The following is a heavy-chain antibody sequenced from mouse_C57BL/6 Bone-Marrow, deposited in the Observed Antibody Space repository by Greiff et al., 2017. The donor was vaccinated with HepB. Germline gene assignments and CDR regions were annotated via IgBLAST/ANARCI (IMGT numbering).Heavy chain of an antibody. D-gene: IGHD2-3*01. J-gene: IGHJ4*01. CDR3: AKHGYYYYYAMDY. CDR2: IWRGGST. CDR1: GFSLTSYG. Sequence: VQLQESGPGLVQPSQSLSITCTVSGFSLTSYGVHWVRQSPGKGLEWLGVIWRGGSTDYNAAFMSRLSITKDNSKSQVFFKMNSLQADDTAIYYCAKHGYYYYYAMDYWGQGTSVTVSS. V-gene: IGHV2-5*01.